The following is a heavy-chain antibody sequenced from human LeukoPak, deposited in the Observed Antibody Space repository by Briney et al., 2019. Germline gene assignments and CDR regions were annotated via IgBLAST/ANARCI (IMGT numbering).Heavy chain of an antibody. CDR2: INPNSGGT. J-gene: IGHJ4*02. V-gene: IGHV1-2*04. D-gene: IGHD3-22*01. CDR1: GYTFTGYY. Sequence: ASVKVSCKASGYTFTGYYMHWVRQAPGQGLEWMGWINPNSGGTNYAQKFQGWVTMTRDTSISTAYMELSRLRSEDTAVYYCARGREYYDSSGGYYFDYWGQGTLVTVSS. CDR3: ARGREYYDSSGGYYFDY.